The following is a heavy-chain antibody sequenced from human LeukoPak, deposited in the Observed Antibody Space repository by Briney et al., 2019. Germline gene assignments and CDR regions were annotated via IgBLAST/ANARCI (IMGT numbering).Heavy chain of an antibody. Sequence: GGSLRLSCAASGFTFSSYAMSWVRQAPGKGLEWASAISASGGSTYYADSVKGRFTISRDNSKNTPYLQMNSLRAEDTAVYYCAKVVGAIFGVVDYWGRGTLVTVSS. CDR2: ISASGGST. D-gene: IGHD3-3*01. CDR1: GFTFSSYA. CDR3: AKVVGAIFGVVDY. J-gene: IGHJ4*02. V-gene: IGHV3-23*01.